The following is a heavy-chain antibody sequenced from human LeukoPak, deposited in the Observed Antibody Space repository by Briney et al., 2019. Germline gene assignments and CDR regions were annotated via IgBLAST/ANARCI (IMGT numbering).Heavy chain of an antibody. Sequence: PGGSLRLSCAASGFTFSSYAMSWVRQAPGKGLEWVSAISGSGDTTYYAESVRGRFTISRDISKNTLYLQMNSLRVEDTAVYYCVKDRVGTWEPIDYWGQGNLVTVSS. CDR2: ISGSGDTT. D-gene: IGHD1-26*01. CDR1: GFTFSSYA. V-gene: IGHV3-23*01. J-gene: IGHJ4*02. CDR3: VKDRVGTWEPIDY.